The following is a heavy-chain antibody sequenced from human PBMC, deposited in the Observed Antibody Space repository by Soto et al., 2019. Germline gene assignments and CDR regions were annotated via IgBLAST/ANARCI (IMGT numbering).Heavy chain of an antibody. Sequence: GGSLRLSCAASGLTFSSYAMSWVRQAPGKGLEWVSAISGSGGSTYYADSVKGRFTISRDNSKNTLYLQMNSLRAEDTAVYYCAKDPSPMIVVGGFDYWGQGTLVTVSS. V-gene: IGHV3-23*01. CDR1: GLTFSSYA. CDR3: AKDPSPMIVVGGFDY. CDR2: ISGSGGST. D-gene: IGHD3-22*01. J-gene: IGHJ4*02.